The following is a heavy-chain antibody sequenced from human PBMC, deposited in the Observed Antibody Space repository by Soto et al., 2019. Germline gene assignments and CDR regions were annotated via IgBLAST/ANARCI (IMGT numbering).Heavy chain of an antibody. V-gene: IGHV3-23*01. CDR2: ISGSGGST. J-gene: IGHJ6*03. CDR3: AKGEGAAAAGTGFYYYYYYYMDV. Sequence: PGVSLRLSCAASGFTCSSYAMSWVRQAPGKGLEWVSAISGSGGSTYYADSVKGRFTISRDNSKNTLYLQMNSLRAEDSAVYYCAKGEGAAAAGTGFYYYYYYYMDVWGKGTTVTVSS. CDR1: GFTCSSYA. D-gene: IGHD6-13*01.